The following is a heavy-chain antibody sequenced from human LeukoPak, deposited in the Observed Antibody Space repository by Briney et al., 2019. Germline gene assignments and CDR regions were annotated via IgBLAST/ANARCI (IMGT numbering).Heavy chain of an antibody. Sequence: APVKVSCKASGYTFTGYYMHWVRQAPGQGLEWMGWINPNSGGTNYAQKFQGRVTMTRDTSISTAYMELSRLRSDDTAVYYCARDRGSLDAFDIWGQGTMVTVSS. CDR1: GYTFTGYY. V-gene: IGHV1-2*02. D-gene: IGHD1-26*01. CDR3: ARDRGSLDAFDI. J-gene: IGHJ3*02. CDR2: INPNSGGT.